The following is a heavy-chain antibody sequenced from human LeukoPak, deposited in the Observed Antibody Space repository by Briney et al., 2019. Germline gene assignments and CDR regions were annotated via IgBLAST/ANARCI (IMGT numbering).Heavy chain of an antibody. CDR2: MNPNSGST. V-gene: IGHV1-8*01. Sequence: ASVKVSCKASGYTFTSYDINWVRQATGQGLEWMGLMNPNSGSTGYAQKFQGRVTMTRNTSISTAYMELSSLRSEDTAVYYCASRRWFGSSSSVGNWFDPWGQGTLVTVSS. CDR3: ASRRWFGSSSSVGNWFDP. J-gene: IGHJ5*02. CDR1: GYTFTSYD. D-gene: IGHD2-2*01.